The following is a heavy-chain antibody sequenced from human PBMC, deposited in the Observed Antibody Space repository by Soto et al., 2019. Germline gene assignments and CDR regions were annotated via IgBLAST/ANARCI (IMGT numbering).Heavy chain of an antibody. J-gene: IGHJ5*02. CDR3: ARHSRYCGGGSCYPNWFDP. CDR2: IYPSDSET. Sequence: GESLKISCQGSGYRFTSYWIGWVRQMPGKGLEWMGIIYPSDSETIYSPSFQGQVTISADKSISTAYLQWGSLKASDTAIYYCARHSRYCGGGSCYPNWFDPWGQGTLVTVSS. D-gene: IGHD2-15*01. CDR1: GYRFTSYW. V-gene: IGHV5-51*01.